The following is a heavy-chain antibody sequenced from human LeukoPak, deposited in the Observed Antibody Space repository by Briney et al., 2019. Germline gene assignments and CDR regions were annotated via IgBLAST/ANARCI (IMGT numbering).Heavy chain of an antibody. V-gene: IGHV4-59*01. CDR1: GGSMTSYY. Sequence: PSETLSLTCTVSGGSMTSYYWSWIRQPPGKGLEWIGYIYYSGDTNYNPSLKSRVTISVDTSKNQFSLKLSSVTATDTAVYYCARGLWSFHPWGQGTLVTVSS. D-gene: IGHD3-16*01. J-gene: IGHJ5*02. CDR3: ARGLWSFHP. CDR2: IYYSGDT.